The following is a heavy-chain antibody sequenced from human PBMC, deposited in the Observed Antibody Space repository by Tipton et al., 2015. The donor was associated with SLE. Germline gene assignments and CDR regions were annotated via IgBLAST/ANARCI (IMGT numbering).Heavy chain of an antibody. Sequence: TLSLTCAVYGGSFSGYFWSWIRQPPGKGLEWIGEINYSGSTNYNPSLKSRVTISMDPSKNQFSLKLRSVTAADTAVYYCARSWNDAPPDLGYWGQGTLVTVSS. J-gene: IGHJ4*02. CDR2: INYSGST. CDR1: GGSFSGYF. D-gene: IGHD1-1*01. V-gene: IGHV4-34*01. CDR3: ARSWNDAPPDLGY.